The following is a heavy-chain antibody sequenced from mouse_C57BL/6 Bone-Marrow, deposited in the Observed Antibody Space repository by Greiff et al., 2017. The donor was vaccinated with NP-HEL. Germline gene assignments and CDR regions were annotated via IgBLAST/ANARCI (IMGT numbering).Heavy chain of an antibody. J-gene: IGHJ2*01. CDR1: GYTFTSYW. CDR2: IRPDSGST. D-gene: IGHD1-1*01. CDR3: AKLCEIPYYGSSAYFAY. V-gene: IGHV1-64*01. Sequence: QVQLQQPGAELVKPGASVKLSCKASGYTFTSYWMPWVKQRPGQGLEWIGMIRPDSGSTYYNEKFKSKATLTVDKSSSTAYMQLSSLTSEDSAVYSCAKLCEIPYYGSSAYFAYWGQGTTLTVSA.